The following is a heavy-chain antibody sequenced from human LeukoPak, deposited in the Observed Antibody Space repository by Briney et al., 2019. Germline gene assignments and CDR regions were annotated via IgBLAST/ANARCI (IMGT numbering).Heavy chain of an antibody. J-gene: IGHJ4*02. CDR3: ARARVNIDY. Sequence: GGSLRLSCATAGFTFSGYWMTWARQAPGKGLEWVANINEDGSGKYYVDSVKGRFTISRDNAKSSLYLQMNSLRAEDTAVYYCARARVNIDYWGQGTLVTVSS. CDR1: GFTFSGYW. D-gene: IGHD2/OR15-2a*01. CDR2: INEDGSGK. V-gene: IGHV3-7*03.